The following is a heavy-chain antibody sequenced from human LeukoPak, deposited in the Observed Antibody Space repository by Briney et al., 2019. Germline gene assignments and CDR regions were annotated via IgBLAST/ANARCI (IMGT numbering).Heavy chain of an antibody. CDR1: GFTFSSYS. J-gene: IGHJ4*02. Sequence: GGSLRLSCAASGFTFSSYSMNWVRQAPGKGLEWVSYISSSAIYYADSVKGRFTISRDNAKNSLYLQMNSLRAEDTAVYYCARSENGDYDYWGQGTLVTVSS. CDR2: ISSSAI. D-gene: IGHD4-17*01. CDR3: ARSENGDYDY. V-gene: IGHV3-48*01.